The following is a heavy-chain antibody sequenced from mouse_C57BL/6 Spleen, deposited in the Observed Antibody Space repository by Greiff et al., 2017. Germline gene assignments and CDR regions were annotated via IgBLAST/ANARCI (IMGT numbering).Heavy chain of an antibody. Sequence: VQLQQSGPELVKPGASVKISCKASGYAFSSSWMNWVKQRPGKGLEWIGRIYPGDGDTNYNGKFKGKATLTADKSSSTAYMQLSILTSEDSAVYFCYYYGSSYGYFEVWGTGTTVTVSS. CDR2: IYPGDGDT. J-gene: IGHJ1*03. V-gene: IGHV1-82*01. D-gene: IGHD1-1*01. CDR3: YYYGSSYGYFEV. CDR1: GYAFSSSW.